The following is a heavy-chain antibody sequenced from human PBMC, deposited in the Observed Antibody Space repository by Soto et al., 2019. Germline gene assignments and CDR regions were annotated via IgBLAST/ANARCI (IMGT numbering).Heavy chain of an antibody. CDR1: GGSVSSGVYY. Sequence: SETLSLTCTDSGGSVSSGVYYWSWIRQPPGKGLEWIGYIYHSGSPNYNPSLKSRVTISVDTSKNQFSLKLSSVTAADTAVYYCAREFGSYPYYFDYWGQGTLVTVSS. CDR3: AREFGSYPYYFDY. D-gene: IGHD1-26*01. CDR2: IYHSGSP. J-gene: IGHJ4*02. V-gene: IGHV4-61*08.